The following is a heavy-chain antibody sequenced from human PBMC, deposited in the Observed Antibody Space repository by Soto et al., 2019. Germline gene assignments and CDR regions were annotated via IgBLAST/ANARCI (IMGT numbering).Heavy chain of an antibody. D-gene: IGHD1-1*01. V-gene: IGHV2-5*01. CDR1: GFSLSTSGLG. CDR2: IYWYDDK. Sequence: QITLKESGPTLVKPTQTLTLTCTFSGFSLSTSGLGVGWIRQPPGKALEWLGIIYWYDDKPYSPSLRSRFTINKDTSKNQVFLTMTNMDPVDTAIYYCAQAYKNNCFHDGFDIWGQGTMVTVSS. CDR3: AQAYKNNCFHDGFDI. J-gene: IGHJ3*02.